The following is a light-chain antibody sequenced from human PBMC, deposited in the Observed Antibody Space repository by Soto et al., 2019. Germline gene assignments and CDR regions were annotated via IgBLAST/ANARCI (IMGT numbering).Light chain of an antibody. V-gene: IGKV3-15*01. J-gene: IGKJ1*01. Sequence: EIVMTQSPATLSVSPGESATLSCRAGQSVSSDLAWYKHKPGQAPRLLIYGASTRATGIPARFSGSGSGTEFTLTISSLKSVDFAVYYCQQYDNWPQTFGQGTKVDIK. CDR3: QQYDNWPQT. CDR1: QSVSSD. CDR2: GAS.